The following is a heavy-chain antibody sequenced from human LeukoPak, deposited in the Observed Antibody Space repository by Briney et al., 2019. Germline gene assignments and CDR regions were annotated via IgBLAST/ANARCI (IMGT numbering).Heavy chain of an antibody. D-gene: IGHD2-8*01. J-gene: IGHJ3*02. CDR1: GGTFSSYY. CDR2: IKFGGSKK. V-gene: IGHV3-30*18. Sequence: PGETLRLTCAASGGTFSSYYMHWVRQAPGKGLEWVGDIKFGGSKKYYAESVKGRFTISRDNSKNTLFLQMNSLTAEDTAVYYCAKDNGAATRRVDAFDIWGQGTMATVSS. CDR3: AKDNGAATRRVDAFDI.